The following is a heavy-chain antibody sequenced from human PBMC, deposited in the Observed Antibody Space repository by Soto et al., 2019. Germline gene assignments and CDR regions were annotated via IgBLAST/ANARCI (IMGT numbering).Heavy chain of an antibody. J-gene: IGHJ6*03. CDR2: IYYSGST. CDR3: ARRASGSSGSYYYYYMDV. Sequence: SETLSLTCTVSGGSISSSSYYWGWIRQPPGKGLEWIGSIYYSGSTYYNPSLKSRVTISVDTSKNQFSLKLSSVTAADTAVYYCARRASGSSGSYYYYYMDVWGKGTTVTVSS. CDR1: GGSISSSSYY. D-gene: IGHD3-10*01. V-gene: IGHV4-39*01.